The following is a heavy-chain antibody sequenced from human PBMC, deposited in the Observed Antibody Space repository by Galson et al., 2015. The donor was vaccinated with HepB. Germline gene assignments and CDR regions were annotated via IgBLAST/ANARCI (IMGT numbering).Heavy chain of an antibody. V-gene: IGHV1-69*13. CDR1: GGTFSSYA. D-gene: IGHD5-12*01. CDR3: ASGGYASDYYYYYMDV. Sequence: SVKVSCKASGGTFSSYAISWVRQAPGQGLEWMGGIIPIFGTANYAQKFQGRVTITADESTSTAYMELSSLRSEDTAVYYCASGGYASDYYYYYMDVWGKGTTVTVSS. CDR2: IIPIFGTA. J-gene: IGHJ6*03.